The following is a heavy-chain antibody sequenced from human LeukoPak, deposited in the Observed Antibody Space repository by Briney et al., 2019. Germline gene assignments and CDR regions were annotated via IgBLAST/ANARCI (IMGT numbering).Heavy chain of an antibody. D-gene: IGHD3-10*01. CDR2: IYYSGST. J-gene: IGHJ5*02. CDR1: GGSISSYY. Sequence: SETLSLTCTVSGGSISSYYWSWLRQPPGKGLEWIGYIYYSGSTNYNPSLKSRVTISVDTSKNQFSLKLSSVTAADTAVYYCARASMVRGVIGWFDPWGQGTLVTVSS. CDR3: ARASMVRGVIGWFDP. V-gene: IGHV4-59*01.